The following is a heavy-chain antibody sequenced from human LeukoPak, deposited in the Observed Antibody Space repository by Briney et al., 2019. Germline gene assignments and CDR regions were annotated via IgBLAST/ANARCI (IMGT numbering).Heavy chain of an antibody. CDR3: AREGYGSGRQLYFDY. V-gene: IGHV7-4-1*02. J-gene: IGHJ4*02. CDR2: INPNTGNP. Sequence: ASVKVSCKASGYTFTSYAMNWVRQAPGQGLEWMVWINPNTGNPRYAQGFTGRFVFSLDASVSTAYLQISSLTAENTAVYYCAREGYGSGRQLYFDYWGQGTLVTVSS. D-gene: IGHD3-10*01. CDR1: GYTFTSYA.